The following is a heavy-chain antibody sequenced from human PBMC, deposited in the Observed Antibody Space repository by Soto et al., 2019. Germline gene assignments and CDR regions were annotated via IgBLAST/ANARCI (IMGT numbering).Heavy chain of an antibody. J-gene: IGHJ4*02. D-gene: IGHD2-21*01. V-gene: IGHV1-69*13. Sequence: GASVKVSCKASGGTFSSYGISWVRQAPGQGPEWMGGIIPIFGTANYAQNLQGRVTITADESTSTAYMELSSLRSEDTAVYFCATDHLGRGGAPYGFEYWCQGTQVTVSS. CDR3: ATDHLGRGGAPYGFEY. CDR2: IIPIFGTA. CDR1: GGTFSSYG.